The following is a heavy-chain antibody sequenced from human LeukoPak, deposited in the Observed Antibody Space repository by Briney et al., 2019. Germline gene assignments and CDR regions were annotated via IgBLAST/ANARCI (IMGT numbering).Heavy chain of an antibody. V-gene: IGHV5-51*01. D-gene: IGHD6-19*01. Sequence: GESLKISCKGSGYSFTSYWIGWVRQMPGKGLEWMGIIYPGDSDTRYSPSFQGQVTISADKSISTAYLQWSSLKASDTAMYYCARTSIAVASLYCFDYWGQGTLVTVSS. CDR2: IYPGDSDT. CDR3: ARTSIAVASLYCFDY. J-gene: IGHJ4*02. CDR1: GYSFTSYW.